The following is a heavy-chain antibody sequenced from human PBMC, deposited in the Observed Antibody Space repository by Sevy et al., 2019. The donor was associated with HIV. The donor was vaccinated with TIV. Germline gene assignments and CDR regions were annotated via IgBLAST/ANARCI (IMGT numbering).Heavy chain of an antibody. CDR2: ISTSGST. V-gene: IGHV4-61*09. CDR1: GGSISSGSYY. J-gene: IGHJ3*02. D-gene: IGHD2-21*02. Sequence: SETLSLTCTVSGGSISSGSYYWSWIRQPAGKGLEWIGHISTSGSTNYNPSLKSRVTILRDTSKNQFSLRLTSMTAADTAVYYCARDGPGDWGTNWFAFDIWGQGTMVTVSS. CDR3: ARDGPGDWGTNWFAFDI.